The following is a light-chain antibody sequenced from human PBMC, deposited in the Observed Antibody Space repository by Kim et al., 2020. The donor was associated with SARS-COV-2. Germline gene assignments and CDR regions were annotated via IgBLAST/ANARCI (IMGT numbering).Light chain of an antibody. CDR1: QDIRNG. J-gene: IGKJ2*01. CDR3: LQDYNYPYT. CDR2: AAS. V-gene: IGKV1-6*01. Sequence: AIQMTQSPSSLSASVGDSVTITCRASQDIRNGLDWYQQKSGKAPKLLIYAASSLQSGVPSRFSGSGSGTDFALTISSLQPEDFATHYCLQDYNYPYTFGQGTKLEI.